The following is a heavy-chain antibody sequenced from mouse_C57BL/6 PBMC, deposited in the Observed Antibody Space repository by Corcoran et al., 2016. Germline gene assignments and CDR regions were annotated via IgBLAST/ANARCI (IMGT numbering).Heavy chain of an antibody. CDR2: IYPGSGNN. CDR3: ARSGPSWYCDV. D-gene: IGHD3-2*02. CDR1: GYTFTHYY. J-gene: IGHJ1*03. Sequence: QVQLKQSGAELVRPGASVKLSCKASGYTFTHYYINWVKQRPGQGLEWMARIYPGSGNNYYNEKFKGKATLTAEKSSSTAYMQLSSLTSEDSADKFCARSGPSWYCDVWGTGTTVTVSS. V-gene: IGHV1-76*01.